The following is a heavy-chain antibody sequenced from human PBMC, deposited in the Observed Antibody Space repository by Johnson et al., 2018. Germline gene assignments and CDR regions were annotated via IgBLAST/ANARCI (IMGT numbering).Heavy chain of an antibody. CDR1: GFTFSSYG. V-gene: IGHV3-30*18. J-gene: IGHJ3*02. Sequence: QVQLVESGGGVVQPGRSLRLSCAASGFTFSSYGMHWVRQAPGKGLEWVAVISYDGSNKYYADSVKGRFTISRDNSKNTLYLQMNSLRAEDTAVYYCAKDRRLGYGYGYGSDAFDIWGQGTMVTVSS. D-gene: IGHD5-18*01. CDR2: ISYDGSNK. CDR3: AKDRRLGYGYGYGSDAFDI.